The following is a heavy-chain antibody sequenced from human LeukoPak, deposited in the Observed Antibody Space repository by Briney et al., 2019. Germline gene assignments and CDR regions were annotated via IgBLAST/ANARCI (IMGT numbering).Heavy chain of an antibody. CDR2: IYHSGST. J-gene: IGHJ4*02. CDR1: GYSISSGYY. CDR3: ARDPYCSSTSCPTFDY. D-gene: IGHD2-2*01. V-gene: IGHV4-38-2*02. Sequence: SETLSLTCTVSGYSISSGYYWGWIRKPPGKGLEWLGSIYHSGSTYYNPSLKSRVTISVDTSKNQFSLKLSSVTAADTAVYYCARDPYCSSTSCPTFDYWGQGALATVSS.